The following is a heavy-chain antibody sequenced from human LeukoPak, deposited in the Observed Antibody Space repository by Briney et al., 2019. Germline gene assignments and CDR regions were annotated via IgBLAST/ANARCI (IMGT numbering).Heavy chain of an antibody. CDR3: ARDWWDHCSSTSCPDRDAFDI. CDR2: IYTSGST. V-gene: IGHV4-4*07. CDR1: GGSISSYY. Sequence: PSETLSLTCTVSGGSISSYYWSWIRQPAGKGLEWIGRIYTSGSTNYNPSLKSRVTMSVDTSKNQFSLKLSSVTAADTAVYYCARDWWDHCSSTSCPDRDAFDIWGQGTMVAVPS. J-gene: IGHJ3*02. D-gene: IGHD2-2*01.